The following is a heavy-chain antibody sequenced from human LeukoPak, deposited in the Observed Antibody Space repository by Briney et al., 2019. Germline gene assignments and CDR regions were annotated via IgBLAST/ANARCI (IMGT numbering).Heavy chain of an antibody. CDR2: INSDGSEG. V-gene: IGHV3-7*03. D-gene: IGHD3-9*01. CDR3: ARDILPGYIGEGLDY. J-gene: IGHJ4*02. CDR1: GFTVSGFW. Sequence: GGSLRLSCAVSGFTVSGFWMSWSRQAPGKGLEWVASINSDGSEGYYADVVKGRFTISRDNAKNSLYLQINSLRAEDTAVYYCARDILPGYIGEGLDYWGQGTLVTVSS.